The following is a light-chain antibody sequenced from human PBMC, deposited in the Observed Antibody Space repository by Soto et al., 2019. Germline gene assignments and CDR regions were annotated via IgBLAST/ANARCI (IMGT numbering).Light chain of an antibody. CDR2: NNN. J-gene: IGLJ3*02. CDR1: SSNIGRNT. Sequence: PVLTQPPSASGTPGQRVTISCSGSSSNIGRNTVTWYQQVPGTAPKLLISNNNQRPSGVPDRSSASKSGTSASLAISGLRSEDETDYHCATWDDGLNAWVFGGGTKLTVL. CDR3: ATWDDGLNAWV. V-gene: IGLV1-44*01.